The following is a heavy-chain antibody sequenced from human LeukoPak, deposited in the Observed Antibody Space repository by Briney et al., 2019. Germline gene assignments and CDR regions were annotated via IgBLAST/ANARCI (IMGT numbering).Heavy chain of an antibody. CDR3: ARGHYYDYVWGSTDAFDI. CDR1: GGSINDYY. Sequence: SETLSLTCTVSGGSINDYYWSWIRQSPGKGLEWIGYIYYTGRTKYNPSVQSRVTISVDTSKNQFSLKLSSVTAADTAVYYCARGHYYDYVWGSTDAFDIWGQGTMVTVSS. J-gene: IGHJ3*02. CDR2: IYYTGRT. D-gene: IGHD3-16*01. V-gene: IGHV4-59*01.